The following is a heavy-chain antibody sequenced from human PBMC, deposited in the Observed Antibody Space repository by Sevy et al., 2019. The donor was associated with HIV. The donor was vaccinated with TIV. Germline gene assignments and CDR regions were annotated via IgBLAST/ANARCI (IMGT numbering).Heavy chain of an antibody. D-gene: IGHD2-2*01. J-gene: IGHJ5*02. CDR2: INPNSGGT. V-gene: IGHV1-2*02. CDR1: GYTFTGYY. CDR3: ARVNPPYCSSTSCRINWFDP. Sequence: ASVKVSCKASGYTFTGYYMHWVRQAPGQGLEWMGWINPNSGGTNYPQKFQGRVTMTRDTSISTAYMDLSRLRSDDTAVYYCARVNPPYCSSTSCRINWFDPWGQGTLVTVSS.